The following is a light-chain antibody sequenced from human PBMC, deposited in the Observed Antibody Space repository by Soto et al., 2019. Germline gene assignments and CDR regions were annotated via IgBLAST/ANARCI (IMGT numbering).Light chain of an antibody. Sequence: QAVVTQPPSVSGAPGQRVSISCTGGRSNIGAGYDVQWYQQFPGRAPKLLIFDNNDRPSGVPDRFSGSKSGTSASLAITGLQAEDEAEYFCQSYDSDLSVVLFGGGTKVTVL. CDR2: DNN. J-gene: IGLJ2*01. CDR3: QSYDSDLSVVL. CDR1: RSNIGAGYD. V-gene: IGLV1-40*01.